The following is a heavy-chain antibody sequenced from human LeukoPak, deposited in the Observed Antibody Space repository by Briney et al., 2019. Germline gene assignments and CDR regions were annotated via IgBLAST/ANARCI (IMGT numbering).Heavy chain of an antibody. CDR2: INAGNGNT. D-gene: IGHD4-17*01. J-gene: IGHJ4*02. Sequence: ASVKFSCKASGYTFTSYAMHWVRQAPGQRLEWMGWINAGNGNTKYSQKFQGRVTITRDTFASTAYMELSSLRSEDTAVYYCARGTVTTLGIDYWGQGTLVTVSS. V-gene: IGHV1-3*01. CDR1: GYTFTSYA. CDR3: ARGTVTTLGIDY.